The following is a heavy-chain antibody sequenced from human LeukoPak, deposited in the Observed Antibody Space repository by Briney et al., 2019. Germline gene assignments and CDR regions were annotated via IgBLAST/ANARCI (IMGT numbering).Heavy chain of an antibody. CDR2: INPSGGST. Sequence: GASVKVSCKASGYTFTSYYMHWVRQAPGQGLQWMGIINPSGGSTSYAQKFQGRVTMTRDTSTSAVYMELSSLRSEDTAVYYCARVGKYYYDDSGYSTGYDYWGQGTLVTVSS. CDR3: ARVGKYYYDDSGYSTGYDY. D-gene: IGHD3-22*01. V-gene: IGHV1-46*01. CDR1: GYTFTSYY. J-gene: IGHJ4*02.